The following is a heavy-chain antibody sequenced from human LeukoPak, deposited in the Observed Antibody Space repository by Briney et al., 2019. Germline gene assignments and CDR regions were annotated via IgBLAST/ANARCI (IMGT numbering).Heavy chain of an antibody. CDR1: GFTFSSYS. CDR2: ISSSSSYI. Sequence: PGGSLRLSCAASGFTFSSYSMNWVRQAPGKGLEWVSSISSSSSYINSADSVRGRFTISRDNAKNSLFLQMNSLRAEDTAVYYCARDEWGDAFDIWGQGTMVTVFS. J-gene: IGHJ3*02. D-gene: IGHD1-26*01. V-gene: IGHV3-21*01. CDR3: ARDEWGDAFDI.